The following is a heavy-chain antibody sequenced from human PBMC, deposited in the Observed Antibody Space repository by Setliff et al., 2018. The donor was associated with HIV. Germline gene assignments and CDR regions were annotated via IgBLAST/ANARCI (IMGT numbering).Heavy chain of an antibody. D-gene: IGHD1-26*01. V-gene: IGHV3-21*01. J-gene: IGHJ4*02. Sequence: GESLKISCAVSGFTFITSTMNWVRQAPGKGLEWVASISSSGSYIHYADSVKGRFTISRDNAKNTLYLQMNSLRVEDTAVYFCARDDKWAFDYWGQGTQVTVSS. CDR3: ARDDKWAFDY. CDR2: ISSSGSYI. CDR1: GFTFITST.